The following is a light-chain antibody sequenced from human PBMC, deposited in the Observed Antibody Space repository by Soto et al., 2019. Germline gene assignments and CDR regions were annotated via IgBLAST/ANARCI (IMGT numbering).Light chain of an antibody. CDR2: TND. CDR3: AVWDDSLRGWV. CDR1: FSNIGSNY. J-gene: IGLJ3*02. Sequence: QSVLTQPPSASGTPGQRVTISCSGRFSNIGSNYVYWYQQLPGTAPKLLIFTNDQRTSGVPGLFYGSTSGTSAYLAISGLRSEDEADYYCAVWDDSLRGWVFGGGTKVTVL. V-gene: IGLV1-47*02.